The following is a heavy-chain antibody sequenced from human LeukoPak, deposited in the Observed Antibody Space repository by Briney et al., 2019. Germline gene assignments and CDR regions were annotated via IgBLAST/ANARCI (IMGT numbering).Heavy chain of an antibody. Sequence: GGSLRLSCAASGFTFSNYWMSWVRLAPGKGLEWVSVIYSGGNTHYADSVKGRFTISRDNSKNTLYLQMHRLRAEDTAVYYCARDPSGHWYFDLWGRGTLVTVSS. J-gene: IGHJ2*01. CDR1: GFTFSNYW. CDR3: ARDPSGHWYFDL. V-gene: IGHV3-66*01. D-gene: IGHD7-27*01. CDR2: IYSGGNT.